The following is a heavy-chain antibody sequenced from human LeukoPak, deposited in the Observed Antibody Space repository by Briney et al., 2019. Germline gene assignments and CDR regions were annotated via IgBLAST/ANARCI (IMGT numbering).Heavy chain of an antibody. CDR2: INHSGST. Sequence: PSETLSLTCAVYGGSFSGYYWSWIRQPPGKGLEWIGEINHSGSTNYNPSLKSRVTISVDTSKNQFSLKLSSVTAADTAVYYCARHRYNWNDEENWFDPWGQGTLVTVSS. V-gene: IGHV4-34*01. J-gene: IGHJ5*02. CDR1: GGSFSGYY. CDR3: ARHRYNWNDEENWFDP. D-gene: IGHD1-1*01.